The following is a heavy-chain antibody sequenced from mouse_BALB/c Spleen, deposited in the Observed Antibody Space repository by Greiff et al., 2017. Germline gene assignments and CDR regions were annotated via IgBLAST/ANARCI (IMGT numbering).Heavy chain of an antibody. CDR2: ILPGSGST. Sequence: VQLQQSGAELMKPGASVKISCKATGYTFSSYWIEWVKQRPGHGLEWIGEILPGSGSTNYNEKFKGKATFTADTSSNTAYMQLSSLTSEDSAVCYGEGRGARGSGGAMDYWGQGTSVTVSS. D-gene: IGHD1-1*01. V-gene: IGHV1-9*01. CDR1: GYTFSSYW. J-gene: IGHJ4*01. CDR3: EGRGARGSGGAMDY.